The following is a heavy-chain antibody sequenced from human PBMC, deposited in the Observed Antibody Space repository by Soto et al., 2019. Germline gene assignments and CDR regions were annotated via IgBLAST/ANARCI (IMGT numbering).Heavy chain of an antibody. J-gene: IGHJ4*02. CDR1: GFTFTRYS. Sequence: GGSLRISCAASGFTFTRYSMNWVRQAPGKGLEWVSSISSTTNYIYYGDSMKGRFTISRDNAKNSLYLEMNSLRAEDTAVYYCARESEDLTSNFDYWVQGTLVTVSS. CDR2: ISSTTNYI. CDR3: ARESEDLTSNFDY. V-gene: IGHV3-21*06.